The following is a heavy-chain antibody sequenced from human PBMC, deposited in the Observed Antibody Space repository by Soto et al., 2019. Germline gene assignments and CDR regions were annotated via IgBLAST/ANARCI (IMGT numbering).Heavy chain of an antibody. CDR3: ARLPAPNYDIGTGYYPNYGRDV. Sequence: GESLKISCKGSGYSFTSYWIGWVRQMPGKGLEWMGIIYPGDSDTRYSPSFQGQVTISADKSISTAYLQWSSLKAPDTAMYYCARLPAPNYDIGTGYYPNYGRDVWGQGTTVTVAS. CDR2: IYPGDSDT. J-gene: IGHJ6*02. D-gene: IGHD3-9*01. CDR1: GYSFTSYW. V-gene: IGHV5-51*01.